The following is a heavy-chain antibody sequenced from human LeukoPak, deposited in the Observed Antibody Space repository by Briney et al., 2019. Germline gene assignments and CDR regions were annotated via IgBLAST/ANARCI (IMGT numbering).Heavy chain of an antibody. CDR2: INHSGST. J-gene: IGHJ5*02. CDR1: GGSFSGYY. Sequence: KPSETLSLTCAVYGGSFSGYYWSWIRQPPGKGLEWIGEINHSGSTNYDPSLKSRVTISVDTSKNQFSLKLSSVTAADTAVYYCASRAGRNYGACPWGQGTLVTVSS. CDR3: ASRAGRNYGACP. D-gene: IGHD4/OR15-4a*01. V-gene: IGHV4-34*01.